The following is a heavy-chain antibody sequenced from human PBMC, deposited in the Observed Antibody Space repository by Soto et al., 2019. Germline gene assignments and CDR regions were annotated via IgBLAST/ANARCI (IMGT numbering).Heavy chain of an antibody. CDR2: FDPEDGET. CDR1: GYTLTELS. D-gene: IGHD3-9*01. J-gene: IGHJ4*02. V-gene: IGHV1-24*01. Sequence: GASVKVSCKVSGYTLTELSIHWVRQAPGKGLEWMGGFDPEDGETIYAQKFQGRVTMTEDTSTDTAYMELNSLESEDTAVYYCSRDDSDWFFNWGRGTLVTVSS. CDR3: SRDDSDWFFN.